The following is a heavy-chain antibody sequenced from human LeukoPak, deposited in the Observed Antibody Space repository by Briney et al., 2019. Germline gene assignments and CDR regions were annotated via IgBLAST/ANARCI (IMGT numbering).Heavy chain of an antibody. CDR1: GFTFSSYI. J-gene: IGHJ1*01. D-gene: IGHD3-16*01. Sequence: PGGALRLSFAGSGFTFSSYIMNGVGQAPGRGREGVSSISSSSNYIYYADQEKGRFTISRDNAKNSLYLQMNSLRAEDTAVYYCARDRGEEMVFQHWGQGTLVTVSS. CDR3: ARDRGEEMVFQH. CDR2: ISSSSNYI. V-gene: IGHV3-21*01.